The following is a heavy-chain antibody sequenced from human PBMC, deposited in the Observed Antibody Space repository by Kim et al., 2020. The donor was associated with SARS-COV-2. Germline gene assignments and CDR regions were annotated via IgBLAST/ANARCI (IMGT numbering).Heavy chain of an antibody. V-gene: IGHV4-34*01. CDR3: ARGGYYDFWSGRIPGWFDP. D-gene: IGHD3-3*01. J-gene: IGHJ5*02. Sequence: SRVTISVDTSKNQFSRKLSSVTAADTAVYYCARGGYYDFWSGRIPGWFDPWGQGTLVTVSS.